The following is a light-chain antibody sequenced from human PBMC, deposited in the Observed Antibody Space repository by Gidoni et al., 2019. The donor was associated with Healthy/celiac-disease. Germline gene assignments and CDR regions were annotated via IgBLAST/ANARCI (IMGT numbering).Light chain of an antibody. Sequence: EIVLTQSPCTLSLSPGERATLSCRASQSVSSSHLAWYQQKPGQAPRHLIYGASSRATGIPDRFRGSGSGTDFSLTISRLEPEDFAVYYCQQYVSSPWTFGQGTKVEIK. CDR2: GAS. V-gene: IGKV3-20*01. CDR3: QQYVSSPWT. CDR1: QSVSSSH. J-gene: IGKJ1*01.